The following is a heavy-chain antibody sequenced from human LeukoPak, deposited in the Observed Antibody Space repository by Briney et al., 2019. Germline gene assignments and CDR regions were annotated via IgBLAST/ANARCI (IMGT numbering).Heavy chain of an antibody. V-gene: IGHV3-23*01. CDR3: AKGTVRSCSGPSCYPLDS. CDR1: GFTLSSYA. Sequence: GGSLRLSCAASGFTLSSYAMTWVRQAPVKGLEWLSVVTDTGGNTYHADSVKGRFTISRDNSKNTVYLEMNSLRVEDTAVYYCAKGTVRSCSGPSCYPLDSWGQGTLVTVSS. J-gene: IGHJ4*02. D-gene: IGHD2-15*01. CDR2: VTDTGGNT.